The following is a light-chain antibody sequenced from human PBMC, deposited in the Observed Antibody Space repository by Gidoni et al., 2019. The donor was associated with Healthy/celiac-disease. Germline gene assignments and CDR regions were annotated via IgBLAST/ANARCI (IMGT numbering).Light chain of an antibody. Sequence: EIVLTQSPATLSLSPGERATPSCRASQSVSSYLAWYQQKPGQAPRLLIYDASNRAAGIPARLSGSGSGTDFTLTISSIEHEDFAVYYCQQRSNWTPLTFGGGTKVEIK. J-gene: IGKJ4*01. CDR3: QQRSNWTPLT. V-gene: IGKV3-11*01. CDR2: DAS. CDR1: QSVSSY.